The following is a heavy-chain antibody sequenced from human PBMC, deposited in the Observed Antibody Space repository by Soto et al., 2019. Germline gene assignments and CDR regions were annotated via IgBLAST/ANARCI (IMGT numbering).Heavy chain of an antibody. D-gene: IGHD6-19*01. CDR2: ISRNGANP. J-gene: IGHJ4*02. Sequence: GGSLRRSCAASECTFINYAMSWVRQARGERLESLSTISRNGANPQSRDSVKGRFSTSRDSSKNTLYIQMNRLRADETAVYYCAKDYGSSRYFFDYWGQGALVTASS. CDR3: AKDYGSSRYFFDY. V-gene: IGHV3-23*01. CDR1: ECTFINYA.